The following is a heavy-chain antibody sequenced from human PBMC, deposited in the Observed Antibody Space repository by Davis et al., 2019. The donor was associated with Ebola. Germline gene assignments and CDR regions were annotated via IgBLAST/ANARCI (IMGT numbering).Heavy chain of an antibody. D-gene: IGHD5-24*01. Sequence: AASVKVSCKASGGTFSSYAIIWVRQAPGQGLEWMGGIIPIFGTAHYAQKFQGRVTITADESTSTAYMELRSLRSEDTAVYYCARGLVEWAIIPPFDYWGQGTLVTVSS. J-gene: IGHJ4*02. CDR2: IIPIFGTA. CDR3: ARGLVEWAIIPPFDY. V-gene: IGHV1-69*13. CDR1: GGTFSSYA.